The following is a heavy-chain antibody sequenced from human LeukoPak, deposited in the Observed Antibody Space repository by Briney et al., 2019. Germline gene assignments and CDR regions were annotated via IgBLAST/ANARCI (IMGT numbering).Heavy chain of an antibody. D-gene: IGHD2-2*01. CDR1: GGTFSSYA. V-gene: IGHV1-69*13. Sequence: SVKVSCKASGGTFSSYAISWVRQAPGQGLEWMGGIIPIFGTANYAQKFQGRVTITADESTSTAYMELSSLRSEDTAVYYCAGYQLLSGRAAFGIWGQGTMVTVSS. CDR3: AGYQLLSGRAAFGI. CDR2: IIPIFGTA. J-gene: IGHJ3*02.